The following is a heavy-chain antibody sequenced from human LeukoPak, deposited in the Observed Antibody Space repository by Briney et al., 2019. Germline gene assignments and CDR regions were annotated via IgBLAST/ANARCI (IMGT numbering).Heavy chain of an antibody. D-gene: IGHD6-19*01. V-gene: IGHV3-30*18. CDR3: AKGKQWLVQRALLN. CDR2: ISYDGSNK. CDR1: GFTFSSYG. J-gene: IGHJ4*02. Sequence: GRSLRLSCAASGFTFSSYGMHWVRQAPGKGLEWVAVISYDGSNKYYADSVKGRFTISRDNSKNTLYLQMNSLRAEDTAVYYCAKGKQWLVQRALLNWGQGTLVTVSS.